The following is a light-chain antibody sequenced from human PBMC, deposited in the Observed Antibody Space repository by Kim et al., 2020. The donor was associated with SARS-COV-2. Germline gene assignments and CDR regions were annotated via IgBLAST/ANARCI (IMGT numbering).Light chain of an antibody. CDR2: GNS. CDR1: SSNIGAGYD. Sequence: PGQRVTISCTGSSSNIGAGYDVHWYKQLPGTAPKLLIYGNSNRPSGVPDRFSGSKSGTSASLAITGLQAEDEADYYCQSYDSSLRVFGGGTQLTVL. CDR3: QSYDSSLRV. J-gene: IGLJ2*01. V-gene: IGLV1-40*01.